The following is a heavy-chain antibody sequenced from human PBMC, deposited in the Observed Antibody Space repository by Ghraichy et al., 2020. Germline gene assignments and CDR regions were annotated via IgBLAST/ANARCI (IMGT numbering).Heavy chain of an antibody. D-gene: IGHD6-13*01. V-gene: IGHV1-24*01. J-gene: IGHJ4*02. CDR2: FDPEDGET. CDR3: ATGSGSSSWGGFDY. CDR1: GYTLTELS. Sequence: ASVKVSCKVSGYTLTELSMHWVRQAPGKGLEWMGGFDPEDGETIYAQKFQGRVTMTEDTSTDTAYMELSSLRSEDTAVDYCATGSGSSSWGGFDYWGQGTLVTVSS.